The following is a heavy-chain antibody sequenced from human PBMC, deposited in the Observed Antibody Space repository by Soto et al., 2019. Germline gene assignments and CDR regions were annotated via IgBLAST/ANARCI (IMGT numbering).Heavy chain of an antibody. CDR1: GYTFSSYA. J-gene: IGHJ3*02. CDR3: ARGYDFVWGSYRSDAFDI. CDR2: INAGNSNR. D-gene: IGHD3-16*02. Sequence: ASVKVSCKASGYTFSSYAIHWVRQAPGQGLEWMGWINAGNSNREYSQKFQGRIIMTKDTSASTAYMELSSLISEDTAVYYCARGYDFVWGSYRSDAFDIWGQGTKVTVSS. V-gene: IGHV1-3*01.